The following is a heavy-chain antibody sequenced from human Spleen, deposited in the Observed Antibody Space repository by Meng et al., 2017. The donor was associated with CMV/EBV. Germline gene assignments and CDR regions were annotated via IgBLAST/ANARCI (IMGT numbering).Heavy chain of an antibody. Sequence: GESLKISCAASGFTFSSYSMNWVRQAPGKGLEWVSSISSSSSYIYYADSVKGRFTISRDNAKNSLYLQMNSLRAEDTAVYYCARHCSSTSCYTNWFDPWGQGTLVTVSS. CDR1: GFTFSSYS. CDR3: ARHCSSTSCYTNWFDP. J-gene: IGHJ5*02. CDR2: ISSSSSYI. V-gene: IGHV3-21*01. D-gene: IGHD2-2*02.